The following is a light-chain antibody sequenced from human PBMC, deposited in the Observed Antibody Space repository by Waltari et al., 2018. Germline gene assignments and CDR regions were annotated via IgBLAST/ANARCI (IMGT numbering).Light chain of an antibody. J-gene: IGLJ2*01. CDR1: ELPNQY. CDR2: EDN. V-gene: IGLV3-25*03. Sequence: SYELTQPPSVSVSPGQTARITCSGDELPNQYAYWYQQKSGPAPLLVIYEDNKRPSGIPERFSGSTSGTIVTLTIKGVQAGDAADYYCHSADSSGFNVVFGGGTKLTVL. CDR3: HSADSSGFNVV.